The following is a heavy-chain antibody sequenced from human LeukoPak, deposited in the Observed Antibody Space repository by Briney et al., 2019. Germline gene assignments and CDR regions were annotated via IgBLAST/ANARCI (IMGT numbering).Heavy chain of an antibody. Sequence: ASMKVSCKPSGYTFIDYYMHWVRQAPGQGLEWMGWINPNNGRTSYAQKFQGRVSMTRDTSISTAYMELSSLRSDDTAVYSCARGTYYDSRGYSGVRLFDYWGQGTLVTVSS. V-gene: IGHV1-2*02. D-gene: IGHD3-22*01. CDR3: ARGTYYDSRGYSGVRLFDY. CDR2: INPNNGRT. J-gene: IGHJ4*02. CDR1: GYTFIDYY.